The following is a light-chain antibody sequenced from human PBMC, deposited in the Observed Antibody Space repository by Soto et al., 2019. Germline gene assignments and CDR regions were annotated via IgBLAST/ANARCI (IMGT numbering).Light chain of an antibody. CDR1: QSISSW. CDR3: QYYNDYCWT. V-gene: IGKV1-5*03. CDR2: KTS. Sequence: DIQLTQSPSTLSASVGDRVTITCRASQSISSWLAWYQQKPGKAPNFLIYKTSNLESGVPSRFSGSGSGTEFTLTISSLQPDDFATYYCQYYNDYCWTFGQGTKVKSN. J-gene: IGKJ1*01.